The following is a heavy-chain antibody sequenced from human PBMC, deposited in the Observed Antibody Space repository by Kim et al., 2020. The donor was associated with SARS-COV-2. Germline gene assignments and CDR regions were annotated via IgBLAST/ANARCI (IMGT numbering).Heavy chain of an antibody. J-gene: IGHJ4*02. CDR2: ISSSGSTI. CDR1: GFTFSDYY. D-gene: IGHD5-12*01. Sequence: GGSLRLSCAASGFTFSDYYMSWIRQAPGKGLEWVPYISSSGSTIYYADSVKGRFTISRDNAKNSLYLQMNSLRAEDTAVYYCAKGDRRGYNNTIDYWGQGTLVTVSS. CDR3: AKGDRRGYNNTIDY. V-gene: IGHV3-11*04.